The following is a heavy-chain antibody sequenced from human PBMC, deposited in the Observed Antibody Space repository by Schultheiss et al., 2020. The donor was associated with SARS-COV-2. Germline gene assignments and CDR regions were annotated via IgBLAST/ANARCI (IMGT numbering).Heavy chain of an antibody. CDR3: AKGRGGGRFFDS. CDR2: ISGSGIST. V-gene: IGHV3-23*01. J-gene: IGHJ4*02. CDR1: GFTFSSYA. Sequence: GGSLRLSCAASGFTFSSYAMSWVRQAPGKGLEWVSEISGSGISTYYGDSVKGRFTISRDYSKNSLYLQMHSLRAEDTAVYYCAKGRGGGRFFDSWGQGTLVTVSS. D-gene: IGHD2-15*01.